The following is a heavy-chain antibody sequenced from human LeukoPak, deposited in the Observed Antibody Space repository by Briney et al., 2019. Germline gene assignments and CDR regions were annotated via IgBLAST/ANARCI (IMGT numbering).Heavy chain of an antibody. Sequence: PGRSRRLSCVTSGFTFNSYGFYWVRQAPGKGLEWVAVILYDGSKRYYADSVKGRFTISRDTSNKTAYLEMNSLRVDDTAVYYCARDVISRQMITLGLGFWGQGTLVTVSS. CDR3: ARDVISRQMITLGLGF. CDR1: GFTFNSYG. V-gene: IGHV3-30*03. CDR2: ILYDGSKR. J-gene: IGHJ4*02. D-gene: IGHD1-20*01.